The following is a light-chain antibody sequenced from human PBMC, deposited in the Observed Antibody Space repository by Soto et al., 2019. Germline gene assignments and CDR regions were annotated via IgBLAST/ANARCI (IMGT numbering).Light chain of an antibody. V-gene: IGKV3-15*01. Sequence: EIVKTQSPATLSVSTGERATLSCRASQSVSSNLAWYQQKPGQAPRLLIYGASTRATGIPARFSGSGSGTEFTLTISSLQSEDFAVYYCQQYNTWPRVTFGQGIGLDIK. CDR3: QQYNTWPRVT. CDR1: QSVSSN. CDR2: GAS. J-gene: IGKJ5*01.